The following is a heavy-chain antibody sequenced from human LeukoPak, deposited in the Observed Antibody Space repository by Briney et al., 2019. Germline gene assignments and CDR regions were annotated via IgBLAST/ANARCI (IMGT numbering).Heavy chain of an antibody. J-gene: IGHJ4*02. Sequence: PGGSLRLSCAASGFTFSDYYMSWISQAPGKGLEWVSYISSSSYTNYADSVKGRFTISRDNAKNSLYLQMNSLRAEDTAVYYCARGGFGELSDYWGQGTLVTVSS. CDR2: ISSSSYT. V-gene: IGHV3-11*06. D-gene: IGHD3-10*01. CDR1: GFTFSDYY. CDR3: ARGGFGELSDY.